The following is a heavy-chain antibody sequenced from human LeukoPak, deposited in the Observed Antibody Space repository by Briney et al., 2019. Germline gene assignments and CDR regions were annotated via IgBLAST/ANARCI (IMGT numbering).Heavy chain of an antibody. CDR3: ARDRASEYYFDY. V-gene: IGHV3-21*01. CDR2: ISSRSSYI. Sequence: PGGSLRLSCAASGFTFSSYSMNWVRQAPGKGLQWVSSISSRSSYIYYEDSVKGRFTISGDNAKNSLYLQMNSLTAADTAVYYCARDRASEYYFDYWGQGTLVTVSS. J-gene: IGHJ4*02. CDR1: GFTFSSYS.